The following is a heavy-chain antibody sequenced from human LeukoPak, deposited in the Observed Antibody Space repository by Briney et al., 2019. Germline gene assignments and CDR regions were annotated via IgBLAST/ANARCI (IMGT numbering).Heavy chain of an antibody. Sequence: GGSLRLSCAASGFTFSTYWMGWVRQTPGKGLEWVANINQDESEKKYVDSVKGRFTISRDNARNSLSLQMNSLRAEDTAVYYCARPSLNSGSYFDYWGQGTLVTVSS. CDR1: GFTFSTYW. CDR3: ARPSLNSGSYFDY. J-gene: IGHJ4*02. V-gene: IGHV3-7*01. D-gene: IGHD1-26*01. CDR2: INQDESEK.